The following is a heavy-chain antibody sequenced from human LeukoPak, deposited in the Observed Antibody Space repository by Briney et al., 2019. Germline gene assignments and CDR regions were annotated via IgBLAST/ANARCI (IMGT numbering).Heavy chain of an antibody. D-gene: IGHD4-17*01. CDR2: IKQDGSEK. CDR3: AKDEDYGDYVSNY. CDR1: GFTFSSYW. Sequence: GGSLRLSCAASGFTFSSYWMSWVRQAPGKGLEWVANIKQDGSEKYYVDSVKGRFTISRDNSKNTLYLQMNSLRAEDTAVYYCAKDEDYGDYVSNYWGQGTLVTVSS. J-gene: IGHJ4*02. V-gene: IGHV3-7*01.